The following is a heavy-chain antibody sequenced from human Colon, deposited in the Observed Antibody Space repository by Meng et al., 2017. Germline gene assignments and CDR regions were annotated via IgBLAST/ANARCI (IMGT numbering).Heavy chain of an antibody. V-gene: IGHV3-11*01. CDR2: ISSSGKII. J-gene: IGHJ4*02. CDR1: GSTLRDYY. CDR3: ARDHGTGLDH. D-gene: IGHD1-14*01. Sequence: VTVVSPGELVQKAWGSLRLGCAASGSTLRDYYMTWIRQAPGKGLEWVSHISSSGKIIDYADSVKGRFTISRDNANNSLYLQMDSLTADDTAVYYCARDHGTGLDHWGQGALVTVSS.